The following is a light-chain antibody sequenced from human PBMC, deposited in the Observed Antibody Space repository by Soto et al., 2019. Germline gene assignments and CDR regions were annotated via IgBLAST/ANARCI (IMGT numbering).Light chain of an antibody. J-gene: IGLJ3*02. Sequence: NFMLTQPHSVSESPGKTVTISCTRSSGSIASNYVQWYQQRPGSAPTTVIYEDNQRPSGVPDRFSGSIDSSSNSASLTISGLQTEDDADYYCQSYDSSSAWVFGGGTKLTVL. CDR3: QSYDSSSAWV. V-gene: IGLV6-57*03. CDR1: SGSIASNY. CDR2: EDN.